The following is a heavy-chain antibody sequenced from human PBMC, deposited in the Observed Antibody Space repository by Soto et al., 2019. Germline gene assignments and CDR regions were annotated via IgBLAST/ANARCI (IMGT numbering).Heavy chain of an antibody. CDR1: GFTFSNAW. CDR3: TTDLTDIVLHYYYYMDV. V-gene: IGHV3-15*01. D-gene: IGHD2-8*01. Sequence: EVQLVESGGGLVKPGGSLRLSCAASGFTFSNAWMSWVRQAPGKGLERVGRIKSKTDGGTTDYAAPVKGRFTISRDDSKNTLYLQMNSLKTEDTAVYYCTTDLTDIVLHYYYYMDVWGKGTTVTVSS. CDR2: IKSKTDGGTT. J-gene: IGHJ6*03.